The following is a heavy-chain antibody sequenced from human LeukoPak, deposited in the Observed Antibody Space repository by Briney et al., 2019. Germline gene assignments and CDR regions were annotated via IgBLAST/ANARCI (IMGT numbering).Heavy chain of an antibody. CDR3: PRAIVGATRSWCHFDY. Sequence: PSETLSLTCTVSGGSISSGGYYWSRIRQHPGKGLEWIGYIYYSGSTYYNPSLKSRVTISVDTSKNQFSLKLSSVTAADTAVYYCPRAIVGATRSWCHFDYWGQEPLVTFSS. CDR2: IYYSGST. J-gene: IGHJ4*02. CDR1: GGSISSGGYY. D-gene: IGHD1-26*01. V-gene: IGHV4-31*03.